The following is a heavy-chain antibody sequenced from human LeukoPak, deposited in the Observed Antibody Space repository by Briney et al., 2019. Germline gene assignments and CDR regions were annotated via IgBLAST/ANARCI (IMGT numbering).Heavy chain of an antibody. D-gene: IGHD5-18*01. J-gene: IGHJ5*02. CDR3: ARAAMVTGPNWFDP. V-gene: IGHV3-64*01. CDR2: ISSNGGST. CDR1: GFTFSSYA. Sequence: PGGSLRLSCAASGFTFSSYAMHWVRQAPGKGLEYVSAISSNGGSTYYANSVKGRFTISRDNSKNTLYLQMGSLRAEDMAVYYCARAAMVTGPNWFDPWGQGTLVTASS.